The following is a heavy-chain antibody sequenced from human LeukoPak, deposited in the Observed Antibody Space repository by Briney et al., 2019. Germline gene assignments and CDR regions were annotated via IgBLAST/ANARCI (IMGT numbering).Heavy chain of an antibody. CDR2: ISSSGSTI. Sequence: GGSLRLSCAAYGFTFSDYYMSWIRQAPGKGLEWVSYISSSGSTIYYADSVKGRFTISRDNAKNSLYLQMNSLRAEDTAVYYCARKDNYGSGSFDYWGQGTLVTVSS. CDR3: ARKDNYGSGSFDY. V-gene: IGHV3-11*01. CDR1: GFTFSDYY. D-gene: IGHD3-10*01. J-gene: IGHJ4*02.